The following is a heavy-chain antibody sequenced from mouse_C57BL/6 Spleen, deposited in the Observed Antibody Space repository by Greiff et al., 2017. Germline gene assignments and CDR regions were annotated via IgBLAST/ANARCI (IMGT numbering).Heavy chain of an antibody. J-gene: IGHJ4*01. CDR1: GYTFTSYW. V-gene: IGHV1-55*01. Sequence: QVQLQQPGAELVKPGASVKMSCKASGYTFTSYWITWVKQRPGQGLEWIGDIYPGSGSTNYNEKFKSKATLTVDTSSSTAYMQLSSLTSEDSAVYYCARFKWGKEDYYAMDYWGQGTSVTVSS. CDR2: IYPGSGST. CDR3: ARFKWGKEDYYAMDY. D-gene: IGHD1-3*01.